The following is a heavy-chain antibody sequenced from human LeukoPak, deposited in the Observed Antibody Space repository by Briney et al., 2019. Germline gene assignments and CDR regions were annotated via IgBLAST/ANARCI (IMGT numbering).Heavy chain of an antibody. D-gene: IGHD1-26*01. V-gene: IGHV3-23*01. Sequence: GGSLRLSCAASGFSFNSYAMNWVRQVPGKGLEWVSDITGPADVTTYADSVKGRFTISRDNSKNTVFLQMDSLRAEDTAVYYCTNIGRWGQGTLVTVSS. CDR1: GFSFNSYA. CDR3: TNIGR. CDR2: ITGPADVT. J-gene: IGHJ4*02.